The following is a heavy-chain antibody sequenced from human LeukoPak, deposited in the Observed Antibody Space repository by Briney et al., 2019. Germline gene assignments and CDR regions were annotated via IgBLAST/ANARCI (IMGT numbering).Heavy chain of an antibody. CDR3: ARVHSSSDFDY. D-gene: IGHD6-6*01. CDR2: ISGSGGST. Sequence: PGGSLRLSCAASGFTFSSYGMSWVRQAPGKGLEWVSAISGSGGSTYYADSVKGRFTISRDNSKNTLFLQMNSLRAEDTAVYYSARVHSSSDFDYWGQGTLVTVSS. CDR1: GFTFSSYG. J-gene: IGHJ4*02. V-gene: IGHV3-23*01.